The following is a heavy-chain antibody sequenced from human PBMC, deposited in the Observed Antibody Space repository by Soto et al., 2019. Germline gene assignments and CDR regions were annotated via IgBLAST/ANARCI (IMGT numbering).Heavy chain of an antibody. D-gene: IGHD2-15*01. CDR2: IFYSGST. CDR3: ARHLTYCSAGSCYSDFPYYGMDV. V-gene: IGHV4-39*01. J-gene: IGHJ6*02. CDR1: GGSISSSSYY. Sequence: SETLSLTCTVSGGSISSSSYYWGWIRQPPGKGLEWIGSIFYSGSTYYNPSLKSRVTISVDTSKNQYSLKLSSVTAADTAVYYCARHLTYCSAGSCYSDFPYYGMDVWGQGTTVTVSS.